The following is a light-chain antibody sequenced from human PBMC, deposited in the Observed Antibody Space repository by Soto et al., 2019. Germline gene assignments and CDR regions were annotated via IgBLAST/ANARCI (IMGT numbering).Light chain of an antibody. CDR2: DAS. CDR3: QQYNSYSWT. J-gene: IGKJ1*01. Sequence: DIQMTQSPSTLSASVGDIVTIIFRASQSISSWLACYQQKPGKAPKLLIYDASSLESGVPSRFSGSGSGTEFTLTISSLQPDDFATYYCQQYNSYSWTFGQGTKVDIK. CDR1: QSISSW. V-gene: IGKV1-5*02.